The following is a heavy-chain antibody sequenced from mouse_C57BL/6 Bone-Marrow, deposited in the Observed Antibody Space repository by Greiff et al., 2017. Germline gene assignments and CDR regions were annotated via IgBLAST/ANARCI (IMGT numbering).Heavy chain of an antibody. Sequence: QVTLKVSGPGLLQSSQTLSMTCSFSGFSLSTSGMGVSWIRQPSGKGLEWLAHIYWDDDTRYNPSLKSRLTISTDTSRNQVSLQLTSVDTADPATYICARRAYSVYYCGSSPWWYCDIGGTGTTVTVSA. V-gene: IGHV8-12*01. D-gene: IGHD1-1*01. CDR3: ARRAYSVYYCGSSPWWYCDI. CDR1: GFSLSTSGMG. CDR2: IYWDDDT. J-gene: IGHJ1*03.